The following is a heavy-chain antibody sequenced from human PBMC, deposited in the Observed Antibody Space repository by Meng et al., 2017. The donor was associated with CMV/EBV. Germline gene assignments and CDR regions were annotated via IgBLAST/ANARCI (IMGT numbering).Heavy chain of an antibody. CDR1: RYSFTAYY. CDR3: ATSSLSDYYGMDV. CDR2: LDPEDGET. Sequence: ASVKVSCKVSRYSFTAYYIHWVQLAPGKGLEWMGLLDPEDGETSFAERFLGRVTITADTSTNTAHMELSSLESEDTAVYYCATSSLSDYYGMDVWGQGTTVTVSS. D-gene: IGHD3-16*02. V-gene: IGHV1-69-2*01. J-gene: IGHJ6*02.